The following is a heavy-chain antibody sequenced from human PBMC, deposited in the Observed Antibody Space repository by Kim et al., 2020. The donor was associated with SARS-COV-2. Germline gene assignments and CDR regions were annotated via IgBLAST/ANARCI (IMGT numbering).Heavy chain of an antibody. D-gene: IGHD3-10*01. J-gene: IGHJ4*02. Sequence: SETLSLTCAVYGGSFSGYYWSWIRQPPGKGLEWIGEINHSGSTNYNPSLKSRVTISADTSKNQFSLKLSSVTAADTAVYYCARFPPTGARFGDLDYWGQGTLVTVSS. CDR2: INHSGST. V-gene: IGHV4-34*01. CDR3: ARFPPTGARFGDLDY. CDR1: GGSFSGYY.